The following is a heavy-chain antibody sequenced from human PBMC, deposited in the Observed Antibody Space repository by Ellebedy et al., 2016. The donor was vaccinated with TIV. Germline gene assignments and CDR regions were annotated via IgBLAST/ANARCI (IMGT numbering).Heavy chain of an antibody. V-gene: IGHV4-59*01. D-gene: IGHD2-21*02. CDR2: IFYIGYT. CDR1: DGSIRNYY. Sequence: MPSETLSLTCNVSDGSIRNYYWSWIRQPPGKGLEWIGNIFYIGYTNYNPSLKSRAIISIDTSKNQFSLKLNSVTAADTAVYYCTRTPSRYCGGDCYTLYWFFDLWGRGTLVTVSS. J-gene: IGHJ2*01. CDR3: TRTPSRYCGGDCYTLYWFFDL.